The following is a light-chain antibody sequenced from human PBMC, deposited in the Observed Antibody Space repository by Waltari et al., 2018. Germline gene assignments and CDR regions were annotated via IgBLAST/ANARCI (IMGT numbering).Light chain of an antibody. J-gene: IGLJ6*01. CDR1: SSNIGAGHY. Sequence: QSVLTQPPSASGAPGQRVTISCTGSSSNIGAGHYVSWYQQFPGTAPKLLIYENNKRPSGVSDRFSGSKSGTSASLTITGLQSEDEADYYCSAWDSSLSTHVFGSGTKLTVL. CDR2: ENN. V-gene: IGLV1-40*01. CDR3: SAWDSSLSTHV.